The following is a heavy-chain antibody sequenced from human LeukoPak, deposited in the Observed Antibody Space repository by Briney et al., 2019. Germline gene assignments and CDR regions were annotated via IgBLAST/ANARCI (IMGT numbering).Heavy chain of an antibody. J-gene: IGHJ4*02. CDR3: AKMEGRDSSGWYDSFDY. V-gene: IGHV3-30*18. CDR1: GFTFSSYG. D-gene: IGHD6-19*01. Sequence: GGSLRLSCAASGFTFSSYGMHWVRQAPGKGLEWVAVISYDGSNKYYADSVKGRFTISRDNSKNTLYLQMNSLRAEDTAVYYCAKMEGRDSSGWYDSFDYWGQGTLVTVSS. CDR2: ISYDGSNK.